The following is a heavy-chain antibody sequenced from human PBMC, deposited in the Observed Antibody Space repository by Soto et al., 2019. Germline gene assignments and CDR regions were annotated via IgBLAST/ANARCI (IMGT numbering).Heavy chain of an antibody. CDR3: ARGDATKIVVTTYYAMDV. CDR2: IIPVFGTA. CDR1: GGSLSNYG. V-gene: IGHV1-69*13. Sequence: SVKVSCKASGGSLSNYGISWVRQAPGQGLEWMGGIIPVFGTANYAQKFQGRVTITADESTSIVYMDVTSLRSEDTAVYYCARGDATKIVVTTYYAMDVWGHGTPVTVSS. D-gene: IGHD3-9*01. J-gene: IGHJ6*02.